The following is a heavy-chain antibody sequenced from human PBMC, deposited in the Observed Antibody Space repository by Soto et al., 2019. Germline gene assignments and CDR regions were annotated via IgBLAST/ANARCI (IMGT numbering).Heavy chain of an antibody. CDR2: IYHSGST. Sequence: QVQLQESGPGLVKPSGTLSLTCAVSSGSISSSNWWSWVRQPPGKGLEWIGEIYHSGSTNYNPSLQSRVTISVDKSKNQFSLKLSSVTAADTAVYYCARDHGYSNYRRGFDYWGQGTLVTVSS. CDR3: ARDHGYSNYRRGFDY. D-gene: IGHD4-4*01. CDR1: SGSISSSNW. V-gene: IGHV4-4*02. J-gene: IGHJ4*02.